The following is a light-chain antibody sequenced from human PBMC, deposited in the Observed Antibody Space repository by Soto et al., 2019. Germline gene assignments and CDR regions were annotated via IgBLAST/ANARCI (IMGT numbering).Light chain of an antibody. CDR2: GAT. CDR3: QLYGSSAPT. Sequence: EIVLTQSPGTVSLSPGETATLSCRASQTVYSSYLAWYQQRPGQAPRLLIYGATTRATGVRDRFSGGGSGTDFALTVSRLEPEDFAVYNCQLYGSSAPTFGGGTMVEVE. J-gene: IGKJ4*01. V-gene: IGKV3-20*01. CDR1: QTVYSSY.